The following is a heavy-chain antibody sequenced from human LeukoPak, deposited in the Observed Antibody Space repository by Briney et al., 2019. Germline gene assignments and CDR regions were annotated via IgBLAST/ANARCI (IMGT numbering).Heavy chain of an antibody. D-gene: IGHD3-22*01. V-gene: IGHV4-38-2*01. J-gene: IGHJ3*02. CDR1: GYSISSGYY. Sequence: PPETLSLTCAVSGYSISSGYYWGWIRQPPGKGLEWIGSIYHSGSTYYNPSLKSRVTISVDTSKNQFSLKLSSVTAADTAVYYCATYYYDSSGPTSAFDIWGQGTMVTVSS. CDR2: IYHSGST. CDR3: ATYYYDSSGPTSAFDI.